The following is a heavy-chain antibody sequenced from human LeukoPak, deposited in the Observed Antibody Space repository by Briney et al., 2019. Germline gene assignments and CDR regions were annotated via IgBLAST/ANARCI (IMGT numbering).Heavy chain of an antibody. J-gene: IGHJ4*02. CDR3: ARTLMGSSGWYDY. CDR2: IIPIFGTA. D-gene: IGHD6-19*01. CDR1: GGTFSSYA. V-gene: IGHV1-69*05. Sequence: SVKVSCKASGGTFSSYAISWVRQAPGQGLEWMGRIIPIFGTANYAQKFQGRVTITTDESTSTAYMELSSLRSEDTAVYYCARTLMGSSGWYDYWGQGTPVTVSS.